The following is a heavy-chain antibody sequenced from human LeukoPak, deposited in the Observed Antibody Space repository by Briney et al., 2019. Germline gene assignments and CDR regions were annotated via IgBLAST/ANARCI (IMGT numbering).Heavy chain of an antibody. Sequence: SETLSLTCTVSGYSISSDYYWGWIRQPPGKGLEWIGNVYHSGTTYYNPSLKSRVTISVDTSKNQFSLKLTSVTAADTAVYYCASQIARRVEDAFDIWGQGTMVTVSS. CDR1: GYSISSDYY. CDR2: VYHSGTT. CDR3: ASQIARRVEDAFDI. J-gene: IGHJ3*02. D-gene: IGHD2/OR15-2a*01. V-gene: IGHV4-38-2*02.